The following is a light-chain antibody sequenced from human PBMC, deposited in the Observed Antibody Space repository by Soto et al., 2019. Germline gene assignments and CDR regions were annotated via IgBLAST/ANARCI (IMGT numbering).Light chain of an antibody. CDR1: QSVSSSS. Sequence: PGERATLSCRASQSVSSSSLAXYQXKXGXXXRXXXHGASSRATGIPDRFSGSGYGTDFTLTISRLEPEDFAVYYCQQYGGSPRTFGQGNKVDIK. CDR2: GAS. CDR3: QQYGGSPRT. J-gene: IGKJ1*01. V-gene: IGKV3-20*01.